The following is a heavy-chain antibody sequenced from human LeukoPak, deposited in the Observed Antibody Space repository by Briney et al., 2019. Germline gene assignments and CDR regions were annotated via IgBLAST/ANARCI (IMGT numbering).Heavy chain of an antibody. V-gene: IGHV3-15*07. CDR2: IKTKTDGGTT. CDR1: GFIFPNAW. J-gene: IGHJ4*02. CDR3: TTATIYDFWNSYFKTFDY. Sequence: PGGSLRLSCAASGFIFPNAWMNWVRQAPGKGLEWVGHIKTKTDGGTTDYAAPVKGRFTISRDDSKNTLYLQMNSLKTEDTAVYFCTTATIYDFWNSYFKTFDYWGQGTLVTVSS. D-gene: IGHD3-3*01.